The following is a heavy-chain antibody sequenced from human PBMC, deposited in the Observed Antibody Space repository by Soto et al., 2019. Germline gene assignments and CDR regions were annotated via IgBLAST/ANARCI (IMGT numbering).Heavy chain of an antibody. D-gene: IGHD5-12*01. CDR1: GFTFSSYG. V-gene: IGHV3-33*01. J-gene: IGHJ4*02. CDR2: IWYDGSNK. CDR3: ARALLEVATKSLDY. Sequence: GGSLRLSCAASGFTFSSYGMHWVRQAPGKGLEWVAVIWYDGSNKYYVDSVKGRFTISRDNSKNTLYLQMNSLRAEDTAVYYCARALLEVATKSLDYWGQGTLVTVSS.